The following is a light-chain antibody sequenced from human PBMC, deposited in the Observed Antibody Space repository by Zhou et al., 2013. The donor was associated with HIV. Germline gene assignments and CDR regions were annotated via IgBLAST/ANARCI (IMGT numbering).Light chain of an antibody. J-gene: IGKJ2*01. CDR1: HIVTNNF. CDR2: GAS. V-gene: IGKV3-20*01. CDR3: QQYGGSYT. Sequence: EVVLTQSPGTLSLSPGRRATLSCRASHIVTNNFLAWYQQKPGQSPRLLIYGASYRATGIPGRFTGSGSGTDFALTISRLEPEDSAVYYCQQYGGSYTFGQGTKLEIK.